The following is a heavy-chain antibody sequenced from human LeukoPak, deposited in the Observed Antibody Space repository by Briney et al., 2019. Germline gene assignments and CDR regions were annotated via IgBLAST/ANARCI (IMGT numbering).Heavy chain of an antibody. Sequence: SETLSFTCTVSGGPINNYYWNWIRQPAGKGLEWIGRIYTAGSTYYNPSLKSRVTMSVQTSKNQFSLKLSYVTAADTAVYYCARDPFPIYARSYFDYWGQGTLVTVSS. CDR3: ARDPFPIYARSYFDY. D-gene: IGHD3-16*01. J-gene: IGHJ4*02. CDR1: GGPINNYY. CDR2: IYTAGST. V-gene: IGHV4-4*07.